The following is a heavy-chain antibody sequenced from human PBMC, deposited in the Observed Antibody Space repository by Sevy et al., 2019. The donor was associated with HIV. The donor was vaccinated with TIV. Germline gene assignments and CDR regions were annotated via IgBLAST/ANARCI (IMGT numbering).Heavy chain of an antibody. Sequence: SETLSLTCAVYGGSFSGYYWSWIRQPPGKGLEWIGEINHSGSTNYNPSLKSRVTISVDTSKNQFSLKLSSVTAADTAVYYCARARLVGATNKRIFDYWGQGTLVTVSS. D-gene: IGHD1-26*01. J-gene: IGHJ4*02. CDR2: INHSGST. CDR1: GGSFSGYY. V-gene: IGHV4-34*01. CDR3: ARARLVGATNKRIFDY.